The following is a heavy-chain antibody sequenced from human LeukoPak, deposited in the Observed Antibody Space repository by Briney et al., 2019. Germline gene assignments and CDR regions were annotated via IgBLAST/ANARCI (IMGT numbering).Heavy chain of an antibody. CDR3: ARGNTRYYYDSSGYYYRD. V-gene: IGHV4-34*01. J-gene: IGHJ4*02. Sequence: SETLSLTCAVYGGSFSGYYWSWIRQPPGKGLEWIGEINHSGSTNYNPSLKNRVTISVDTSKNQFSLKLSSVTAADTAVYYCARGNTRYYYDSSGYYYRDWGQGTLVTVSS. D-gene: IGHD3-22*01. CDR2: INHSGST. CDR1: GGSFSGYY.